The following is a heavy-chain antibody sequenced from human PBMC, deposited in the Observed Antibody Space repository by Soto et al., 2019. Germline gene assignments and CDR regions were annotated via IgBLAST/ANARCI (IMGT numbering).Heavy chain of an antibody. V-gene: IGHV6-1*01. CDR1: GDSVSSNSAA. J-gene: IGHJ6*02. CDR2: TYYRSKWYN. Sequence: SQTLSLTCAISGDSVSSNSAAWNWIRQSPSRGLEWLGRTYYRSKWYNDYAVSVKSRITINPDTSKNQYSLQMNSVTPEDTAVYFCAISLGLAAAADYYYYGMDVWGQGTTVTVSS. CDR3: AISLGLAAAADYYYYGMDV. D-gene: IGHD6-13*01.